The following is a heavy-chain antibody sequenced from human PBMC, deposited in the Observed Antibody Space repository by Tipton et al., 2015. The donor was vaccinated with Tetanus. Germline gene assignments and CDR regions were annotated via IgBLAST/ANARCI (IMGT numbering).Heavy chain of an antibody. J-gene: IGHJ5*02. V-gene: IGHV4-39*01. CDR2: IYYSGSP. CDR1: GGSITSGTYY. CDR3: ARQADNWFGP. Sequence: TLSLTCTVSGGSITSGTYYWGWIRQPPGKGLEWIGNIYYSGSPYYNSPLKSRVTISLDTSKNQFYLKMTSVTAADTAVYYCARQADNWFGPWGQGTLVAVSS.